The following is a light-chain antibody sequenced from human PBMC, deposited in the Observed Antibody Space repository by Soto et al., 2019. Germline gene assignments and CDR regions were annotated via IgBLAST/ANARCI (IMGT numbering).Light chain of an antibody. CDR1: QSVSSN. CDR3: QQYNNRPWT. J-gene: IGKJ1*01. V-gene: IGKV3-15*01. Sequence: EIVMTQSPATLSVSPGDRATLSCRASQSVSSNLAWYQQKPGQAPRLLIYGASTRATGIPARFSSSGSGTEFTLTISSPQSEDSAVYYCQQYNNRPWTFGQGTKVEIK. CDR2: GAS.